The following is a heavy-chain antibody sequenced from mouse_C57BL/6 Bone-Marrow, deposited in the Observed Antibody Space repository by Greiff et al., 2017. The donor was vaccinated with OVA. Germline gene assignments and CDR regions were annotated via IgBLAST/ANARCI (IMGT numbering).Heavy chain of an antibody. D-gene: IGHD3-2*02. V-gene: IGHV3-6*01. J-gene: IGHJ3*01. CDR2: ISYDGSN. Sequence: ESGPGLVKPSQSLSLTCSVTGYSITSGYYWNWIRQFPGNKLEWMGYISYDGSNNYNPSLKNRISITRDTSKNQFFLKLNSVTTEDTATYYCARDRGTAQATFAYWGQGTLVTVSA. CDR1: GYSITSGYY. CDR3: ARDRGTAQATFAY.